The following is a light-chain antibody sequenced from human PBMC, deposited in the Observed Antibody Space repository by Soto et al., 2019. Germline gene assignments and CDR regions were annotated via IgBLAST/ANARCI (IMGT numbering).Light chain of an antibody. V-gene: IGLV1-44*01. CDR1: SSNVGSNH. CDR2: RNN. Sequence: QSVLTQPPSASGTPGEWVTISCSGSSSNVGSNHVNWYQQLPGTAPKLLIYRNNQRPSGVPDRVSGSKSGTSASLLIGALQSADEAVYYCAAWDDSLNGVIFGGGTQLTVL. CDR3: AAWDDSLNGVI. J-gene: IGLJ7*01.